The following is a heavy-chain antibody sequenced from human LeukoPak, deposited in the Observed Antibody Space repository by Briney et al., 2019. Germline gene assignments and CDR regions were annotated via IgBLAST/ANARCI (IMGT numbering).Heavy chain of an antibody. V-gene: IGHV4-4*02. Sequence: PSETLSLTCAVSGGSISSSNWWSWVRQPPGKGLEWIGEINHSGSTNYNPSLKSRVTISVDTSKNQSSLKLSSVTAADTAVYYCARVMVRGYSSSFDYWGQGTLVTVSS. D-gene: IGHD3-10*01. J-gene: IGHJ4*02. CDR1: GGSISSSNW. CDR3: ARVMVRGYSSSFDY. CDR2: INHSGST.